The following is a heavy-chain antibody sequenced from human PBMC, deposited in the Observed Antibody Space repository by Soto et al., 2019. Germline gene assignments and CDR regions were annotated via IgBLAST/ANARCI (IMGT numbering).Heavy chain of an antibody. CDR3: ARATITGTIIDY. D-gene: IGHD1-7*01. J-gene: IGHJ4*02. V-gene: IGHV1-2*02. Sequence: ASVKVSCKASGYTFTDYYMHWVRLAPGQGLKWMGWINSNSGATNYAQKFQGRVIMARDTSINAAYMELSGLRSDDTAVYYCARATITGTIIDYWGPGTLVTVSS. CDR2: INSNSGAT. CDR1: GYTFTDYY.